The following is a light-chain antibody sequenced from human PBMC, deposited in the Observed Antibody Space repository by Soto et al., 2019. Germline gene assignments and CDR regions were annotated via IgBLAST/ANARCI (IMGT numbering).Light chain of an antibody. CDR3: QHYKTSSPA. Sequence: DIQMTQSPPTLSASVGERVTITCRASQSISDWLAWYQKKPGKAPKLLIYAASTLESRVPSRFSGTGSGTEFTLTISGLQPEDFATYYFQHYKTSSPAFGQGTEVEMK. J-gene: IGKJ1*01. V-gene: IGKV1-5*01. CDR2: AAS. CDR1: QSISDW.